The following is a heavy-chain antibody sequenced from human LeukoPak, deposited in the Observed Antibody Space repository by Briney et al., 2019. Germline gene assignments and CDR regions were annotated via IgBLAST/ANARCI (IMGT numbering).Heavy chain of an antibody. CDR1: GGSISSYY. CDR3: ARLVTLRGYSVYYYYYYMDV. D-gene: IGHD5-18*01. J-gene: IGHJ6*03. Sequence: PSETLSLTCTVSGGSISSYYWSWIRQPPGKGLEWIGYIYTSGSTNYNPSLKSRVTISVDTSKNQFSLKLSPVTAADTAVYYCARLVTLRGYSVYYYYYYMDVWGKGTTVTGSS. CDR2: IYTSGST. V-gene: IGHV4-4*09.